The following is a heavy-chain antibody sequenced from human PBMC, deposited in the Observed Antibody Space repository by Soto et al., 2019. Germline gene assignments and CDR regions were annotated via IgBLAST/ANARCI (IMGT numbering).Heavy chain of an antibody. V-gene: IGHV4-61*08. Sequence: QVQLQESGPRLVKPSEALSLTCTVSGVSVNSAAHSWSWIRLSPRQGLEWLGYMFYAGSPNYNPSVSGRGPLSVDTSNNQFSLNVISVTATGTAVYYRANSFGMGWEHFDDWGQGTLVTVSS. CDR2: MFYAGSP. CDR1: GVSVNSAAHS. D-gene: IGHD6-19*01. J-gene: IGHJ4*02. CDR3: ANSFGMGWEHFDD.